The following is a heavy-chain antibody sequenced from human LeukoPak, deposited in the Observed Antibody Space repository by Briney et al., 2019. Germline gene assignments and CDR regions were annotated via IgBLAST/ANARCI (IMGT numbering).Heavy chain of an antibody. CDR2: IYYSGST. D-gene: IGHD6-19*01. CDR1: GGSISSYY. J-gene: IGHJ4*02. V-gene: IGHV4-59*08. Sequence: PSETLSLTCTVSGGSISSYYWSWIRQPPGKGLEWIGYIYYSGSTNHNPSLKSRVTMSVDTSKNQFSLKLTSVTATDTAVYYCAGAKIGVAGFFDNWGQGTLVTVSS. CDR3: AGAKIGVAGFFDN.